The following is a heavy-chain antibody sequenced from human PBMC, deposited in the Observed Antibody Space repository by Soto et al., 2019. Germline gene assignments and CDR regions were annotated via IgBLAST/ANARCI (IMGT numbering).Heavy chain of an antibody. CDR1: GFTFSAYA. CDR3: ASPKVTSSWSSDY. Sequence: GGSLRLSCAASGFTFSAYAMAWVRQTPGKGLEWVSSISGNSDYTFYADSVKGRFTIFRDNSKNTLYLEMNSLRVEDTAVYYCASPKVTSSWSSDYWGQGTLVTVSS. CDR2: ISGNSDYT. V-gene: IGHV3-23*01. J-gene: IGHJ4*02. D-gene: IGHD6-13*01.